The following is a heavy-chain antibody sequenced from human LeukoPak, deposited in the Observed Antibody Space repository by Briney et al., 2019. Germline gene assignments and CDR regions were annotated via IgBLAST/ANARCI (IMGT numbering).Heavy chain of an antibody. CDR3: ARGSGYSYGYSPSDY. CDR2: ISSSSSYI. J-gene: IGHJ4*02. Sequence: GGSLRLSCAASGFTFSSYSMNWVRQAPGKGLEWVSSISSSSSYIYYADSVKGRFTISRDNAKNSLYLQMNSLRAEDSAVYYCARGSGYSYGYSPSDYWGQGTLVTVSS. CDR1: GFTFSSYS. V-gene: IGHV3-21*01. D-gene: IGHD5-18*01.